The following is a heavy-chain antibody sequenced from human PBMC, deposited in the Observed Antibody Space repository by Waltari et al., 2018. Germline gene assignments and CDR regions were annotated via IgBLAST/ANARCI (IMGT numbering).Heavy chain of an antibody. D-gene: IGHD2-15*01. CDR2: IRGSIGVI. V-gene: IGHV3-23*01. CDR1: GFTLSNYA. CDR3: AIGCYCTGSSCVGYHYMDV. J-gene: IGHJ6*03. Sequence: EVQVLESGGGLVQPGGSLRLSCEASGFTLSNYAMNWVSQAPGKGVEWVGRIRGSIGVIYCSNSLKSGFIMSRDNSKNTLFLKMNSLRAEDTGVYDWAIGCYCTGSSCVGYHYMDVWGKGTTVTVSS.